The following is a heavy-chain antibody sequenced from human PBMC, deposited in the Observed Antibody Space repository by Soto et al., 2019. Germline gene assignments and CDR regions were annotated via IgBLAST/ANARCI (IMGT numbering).Heavy chain of an antibody. CDR3: ARSLARTYYYYFMDV. CDR1: GFTFSNFW. Sequence: ELQLVESGGGLVQPRGSLRLSCAASGFTFSNFWIHWVRQAPGKGLVWVSGISGDGTTATYADSVKGRFTTSRDNAKNTLDLQMNSLRAEDTAVYYCARSLARTYYYYFMDVWGKGTTVTVSS. CDR2: ISGDGTTA. V-gene: IGHV3-74*03. J-gene: IGHJ6*03.